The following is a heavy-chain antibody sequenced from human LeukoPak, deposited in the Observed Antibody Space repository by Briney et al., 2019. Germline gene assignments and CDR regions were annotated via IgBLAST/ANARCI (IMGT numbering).Heavy chain of an antibody. CDR2: INSDGSST. Sequence: GGSLRLSCAASGFTFSSYWMHWVRQAPGKGLVWVSRINSDGSSTSYADSVKGRFTISRDNAKNTLYLQMNSLRAEDTALYYCAKVVGAGDAFDIWGQGTMVTVSS. J-gene: IGHJ3*02. CDR1: GFTFSSYW. V-gene: IGHV3-74*01. D-gene: IGHD1-26*01. CDR3: AKVVGAGDAFDI.